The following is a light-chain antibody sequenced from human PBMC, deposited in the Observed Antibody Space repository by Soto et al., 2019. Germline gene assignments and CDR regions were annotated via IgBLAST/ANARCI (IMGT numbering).Light chain of an antibody. J-gene: IGKJ1*01. V-gene: IGKV3-20*01. Sequence: EVVLTQSPGTLSLSPGERATLSCRANLSINKNYLAWYQQKPGQAPRLLIYAASSRATGIPDRFSGGGSGTDFTLPIGRLEPEEFAVYYCQQYGSAPRTFGQGTKVEVK. CDR3: QQYGSAPRT. CDR2: AAS. CDR1: LSINKNY.